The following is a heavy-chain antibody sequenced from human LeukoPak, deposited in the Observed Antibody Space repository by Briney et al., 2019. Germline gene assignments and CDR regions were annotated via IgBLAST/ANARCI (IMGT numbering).Heavy chain of an antibody. D-gene: IGHD5-18*01. Sequence: GSLRLSCAASGFTFSSYAMSWVRQAPGKGLEWVSAISGSGGSTYYADSVKGRFTISRDNSKNTLYPQMNSLRAEDTAVYYCAKDSPDTAMGYYYYYGTDVWGQGTTVTVSS. J-gene: IGHJ6*02. CDR1: GFTFSSYA. CDR2: ISGSGGST. CDR3: AKDSPDTAMGYYYYYGTDV. V-gene: IGHV3-23*01.